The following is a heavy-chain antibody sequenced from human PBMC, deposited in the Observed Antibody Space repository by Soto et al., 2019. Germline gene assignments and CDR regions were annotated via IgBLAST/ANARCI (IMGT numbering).Heavy chain of an antibody. J-gene: IGHJ4*02. Sequence: QLQLQESGPGLVRPSETLSPTCIVSGGSINSGSYYWGWIRHPPGKGLEWIGTIYYSGSTYYNPSLRSGVTISVDTSKNQFSLKLSSVTAADTAVYYCARRLCINAVCDAEHFDYWGQGVLVTVSS. V-gene: IGHV4-39*01. CDR1: GGSINSGSYY. CDR2: IYYSGST. CDR3: ARRLCINAVCDAEHFDY. D-gene: IGHD3-16*01.